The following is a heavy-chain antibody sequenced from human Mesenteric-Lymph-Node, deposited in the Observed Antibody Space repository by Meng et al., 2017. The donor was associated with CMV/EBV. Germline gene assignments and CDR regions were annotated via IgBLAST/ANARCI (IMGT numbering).Heavy chain of an antibody. CDR3: ARESRKYSSSPNWFDP. CDR2: ISSYNGNR. V-gene: IGHV1-18*01. CDR1: GYTFNNYG. Sequence: ASVKVSCKASGYTFNNYGITWVRQAPGQGLEWMGWISSYNGNRNYAQKFQGRVTMTIDASTNTAYMELRSLKSDDTAVYYCARESRKYSSSPNWFDPWGQGTLVTVSS. J-gene: IGHJ5*02. D-gene: IGHD6-6*01.